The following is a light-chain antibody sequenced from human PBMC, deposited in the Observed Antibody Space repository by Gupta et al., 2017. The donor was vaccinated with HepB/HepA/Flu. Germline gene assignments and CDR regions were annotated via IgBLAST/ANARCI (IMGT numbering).Light chain of an antibody. CDR3: SSYTSSNTYV. V-gene: IGLV2-14*03. Sequence: QSALTQPASVSGSPGQSITIACTGTSSDVGGYNYVCWYQHHPGKAPKLMIYDVTNRPAGVSSRFSASKSGNTASLTISGLQAEDEADYYCSSYTSSNTYVFGTGTKVDVL. CDR2: DVT. CDR1: SSDVGGYNY. J-gene: IGLJ1*01.